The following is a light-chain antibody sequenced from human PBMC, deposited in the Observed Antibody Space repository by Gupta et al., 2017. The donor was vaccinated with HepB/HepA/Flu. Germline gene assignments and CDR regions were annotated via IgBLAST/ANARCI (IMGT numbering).Light chain of an antibody. V-gene: IGKV3-11*01. J-gene: IGKJ3*01. CDR2: DAS. CDR3: QQRSNWLFT. CDR1: QSVSSY. Sequence: PGERATLSCRASQSVSSYLAWYQQKPGQAPRLHIYDASNRATGIPARFSGSGSGTDFTLTISSLEPEDFAVYYCQQRSNWLFTFGPGTKVDIK.